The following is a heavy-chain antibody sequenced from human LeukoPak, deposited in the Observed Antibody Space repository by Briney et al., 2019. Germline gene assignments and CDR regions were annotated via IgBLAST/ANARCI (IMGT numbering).Heavy chain of an antibody. V-gene: IGHV3-30*18. CDR1: GFTFSSYG. J-gene: IGHJ4*02. CDR2: ISYDGSNE. CDR3: AKLFGDSGGDY. Sequence: GGSLRLSCAASGFTFSSYGMHWVRQAPGKGLEWVAVISYDGSNEYYADSVKGRFTISRDNSKNTLYLQMNSLRAEDTAVYYCAKLFGDSGGDYWGQGTLVTVSS. D-gene: IGHD3-10*01.